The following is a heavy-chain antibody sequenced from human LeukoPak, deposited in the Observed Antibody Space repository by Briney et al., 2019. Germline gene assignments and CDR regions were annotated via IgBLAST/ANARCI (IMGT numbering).Heavy chain of an antibody. CDR3: ARECKGDSSGYWYFDL. D-gene: IGHD6-25*01. J-gene: IGHJ2*01. Sequence: ASVKVSCKASGGTFSSYAISWVRQAPGQGLEWMGGIIPIFGTANYAQKVQGRVTITADESTSTAYMELSSLRSEDTAVYYCARECKGDSSGYWYFDLWGRGTLVTVSS. CDR1: GGTFSSYA. CDR2: IIPIFGTA. V-gene: IGHV1-69*13.